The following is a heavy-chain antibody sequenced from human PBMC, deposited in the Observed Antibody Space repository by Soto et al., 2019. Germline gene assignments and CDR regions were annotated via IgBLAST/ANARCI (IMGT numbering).Heavy chain of an antibody. CDR2: ISGTGTST. Sequence: EVQGLESGGDLVQPGGSLRLSCVASGFTFSNYAMSWVRQAPGKGLEWVSTISGTGTSTYYADFVKGRFTISRDNSKNSLYVQMNSLRAEDTAVYYCAKHDRGDDMASWGQGTLVTVSS. CDR3: AKHDRGDDMAS. D-gene: IGHD4-17*01. J-gene: IGHJ5*02. CDR1: GFTFSNYA. V-gene: IGHV3-23*01.